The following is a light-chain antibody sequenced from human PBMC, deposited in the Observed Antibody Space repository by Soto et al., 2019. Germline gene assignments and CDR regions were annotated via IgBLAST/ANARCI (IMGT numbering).Light chain of an antibody. J-gene: IGKJ4*01. CDR2: VAS. Sequence: EIVMTQSPGTLSVSPGERATLSCRASQSVSNNLAWYQQKPGQAPRLLIYVASTRATGIPARFSGSGSGTEFTLTISSLQSEDFAVYYCQQYNKWPLTFGRGTKVEIK. CDR1: QSVSNN. V-gene: IGKV3-15*01. CDR3: QQYNKWPLT.